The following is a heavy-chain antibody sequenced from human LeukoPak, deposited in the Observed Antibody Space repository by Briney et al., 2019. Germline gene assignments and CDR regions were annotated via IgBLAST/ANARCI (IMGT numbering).Heavy chain of an antibody. J-gene: IGHJ3*02. V-gene: IGHV3-48*04. CDR3: ARTGGNHDAFDI. CDR1: GFTFSSYA. CDR2: ISSSGSTI. D-gene: IGHD3-16*01. Sequence: PGRSLRLSCAASGFTFSSYAMHWVRQAPGKGLEWVSDISSSGSTIYYADSVKGRFTISRDNAKNSLYLQMNSLRAEDTAVYYCARTGGNHDAFDIWGQGTMVTVSS.